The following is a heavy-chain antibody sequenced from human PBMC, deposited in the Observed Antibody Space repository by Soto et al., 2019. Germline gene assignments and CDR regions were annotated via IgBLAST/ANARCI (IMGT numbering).Heavy chain of an antibody. V-gene: IGHV3-21*01. CDR2: ISSRGTYI. CDR3: TRGGTGGSCIAGACQSAMDV. Sequence: EVQLVESGGGLVKPGGSLRLSCEVSGFTFRTYSMNWVHQAPGKGLEWVSSISSRGTYIYYADSVNGRFTISRDNAKNSMSLQVSSLRVEDTAVYYCTRGGTGGSCIAGACQSAMDVWGQGTTVTVSS. D-gene: IGHD2-8*02. J-gene: IGHJ6*02. CDR1: GFTFRTYS.